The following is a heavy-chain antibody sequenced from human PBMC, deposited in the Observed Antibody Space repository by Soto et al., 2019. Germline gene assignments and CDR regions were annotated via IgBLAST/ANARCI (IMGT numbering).Heavy chain of an antibody. J-gene: IGHJ4*02. Sequence: PSETLSLTCAVYGGSFSGYYWSWIRQPPGKGLEWIGEINHSGSTNYNPSLKSRVTISVDTSKNQFSLKLSSVTAADTAVYYCASGIGTTTGSIDYWGQGTLVTVSS. CDR2: INHSGST. CDR3: ASGIGTTTGSIDY. V-gene: IGHV4-34*01. CDR1: GGSFSGYY. D-gene: IGHD1-1*01.